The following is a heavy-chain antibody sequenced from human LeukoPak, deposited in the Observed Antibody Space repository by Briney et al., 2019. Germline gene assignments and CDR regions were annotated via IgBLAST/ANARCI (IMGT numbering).Heavy chain of an antibody. D-gene: IGHD3-3*02. Sequence: SDTLSLICGASGGSFSDYYWRWIRQPPGKGLEWIGEIIHSGATSSSPSLKSRVTISMDPSKNQFSLRLSSVTAADTAVYYCARGRFSVYYFDYWGQGSLVTVSS. CDR2: IIHSGAT. CDR3: ARGRFSVYYFDY. J-gene: IGHJ4*02. V-gene: IGHV4-34*01. CDR1: GGSFSDYY.